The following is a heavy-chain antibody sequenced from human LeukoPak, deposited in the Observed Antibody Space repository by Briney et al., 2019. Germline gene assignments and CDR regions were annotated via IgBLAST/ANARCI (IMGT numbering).Heavy chain of an antibody. D-gene: IGHD2-2*01. CDR1: GYTFTGYY. J-gene: IGHJ6*03. Sequence: ASVKVSCKASGYTFTGYYMHWVRQAPGQGLEWMGWINPNSGGTNYAQKFQGRVTMTRDTSISTAYMELSRLRSDDTAVYYCARVRRRYCSSTSCSYYYYYYMDVWGKGTTVTVSS. CDR2: INPNSGGT. CDR3: ARVRRRYCSSTSCSYYYYYYMDV. V-gene: IGHV1-2*02.